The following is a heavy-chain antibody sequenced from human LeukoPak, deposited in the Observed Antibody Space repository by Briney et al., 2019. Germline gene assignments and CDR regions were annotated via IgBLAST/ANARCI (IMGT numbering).Heavy chain of an antibody. J-gene: IGHJ6*03. CDR2: INPTTGRT. V-gene: IGHV1-2*02. CDR1: GSTLTNFF. D-gene: IGHD6-13*01. Sequence: GASVKVSCKASGSTLTNFFMHWVRQAPGQGLEWVGIINPTTGRTDYPQKFQGRVTMTRDTSISTAYMELSRLRSDDTAVYYCAREYSSSWYPPHYYMDVWGKGTTVTVSS. CDR3: AREYSSSWYPPHYYMDV.